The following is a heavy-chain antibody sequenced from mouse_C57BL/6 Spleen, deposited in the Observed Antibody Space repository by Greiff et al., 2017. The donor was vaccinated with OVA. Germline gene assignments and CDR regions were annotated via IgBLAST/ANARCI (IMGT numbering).Heavy chain of an antibody. CDR2: INPGSGGT. J-gene: IGHJ2*01. Sequence: QVQLQQSGAELVRPGTSVKVSCKASGYAFTNYLIEWVKQRPGQGLEWIGVINPGSGGTNYNEKFKGKATLTADKSSSTAYMQLSSLTSEDSAVYFCARSGNYGSSSDYWGQGTTLTVSS. CDR3: ARSGNYGSSSDY. V-gene: IGHV1-54*01. D-gene: IGHD1-1*01. CDR1: GYAFTNYL.